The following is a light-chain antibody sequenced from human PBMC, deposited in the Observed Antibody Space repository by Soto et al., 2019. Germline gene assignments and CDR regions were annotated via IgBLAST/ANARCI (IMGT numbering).Light chain of an antibody. V-gene: IGLV1-51*01. Sequence: QSVLTQPPSVSAAPGQRVTISCSGSSSNIGNNYVAWYQQLPGTAPKLLIYDNNQRPSGIPDRFSGSKSGTSASLGISGLQSEDEADYYCGTWDNSLSSRVFGGGTKLTVL. J-gene: IGLJ3*02. CDR3: GTWDNSLSSRV. CDR1: SSNIGNNY. CDR2: DNN.